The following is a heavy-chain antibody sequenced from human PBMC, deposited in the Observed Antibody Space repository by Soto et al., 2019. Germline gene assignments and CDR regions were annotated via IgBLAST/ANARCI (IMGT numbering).Heavy chain of an antibody. V-gene: IGHV1-2*02. CDR3: ARVDYDYVWGINWFDP. J-gene: IGHJ5*02. D-gene: IGHD3-16*01. CDR2: INPNSGGT. CDR1: GYTFTGYY. Sequence: QVQLMQSGAEVKKPGASVKVSCKASGYTFTGYYMHWVRQAPGQGLEWMGWINPNSGGTNYAQKFQGRVTMTRDTSISTAYMELSRLRSDDTAVYYCARVDYDYVWGINWFDPWGQGTLVTVSS.